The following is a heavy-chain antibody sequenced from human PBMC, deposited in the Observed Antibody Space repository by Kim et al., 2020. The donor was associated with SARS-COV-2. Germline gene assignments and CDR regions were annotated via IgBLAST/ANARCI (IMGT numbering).Heavy chain of an antibody. CDR3: ARDHRSCSGTTCYGEALDY. V-gene: IGHV1-3*01. J-gene: IGHJ4*01. CDR2: INSGSGNT. CDR1: GYTFTNYA. Sequence: ASVKVSCKASGYTFTNYAIHWMRQAPGQRLEWMGWINSGSGNTTYSQMFQGRVTITRDTSATTAHMELSNLSSEDTAMYYCARDHRSCSGTTCYGEALDY. D-gene: IGHD2-2*01.